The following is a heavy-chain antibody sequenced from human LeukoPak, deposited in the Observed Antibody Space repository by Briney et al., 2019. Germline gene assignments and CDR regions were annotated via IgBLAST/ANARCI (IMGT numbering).Heavy chain of an antibody. CDR1: GGSISSYY. CDR2: IYYSGST. Sequence: PSETLSLTCTVSGGSISSYYWSWIRQPPGKGLEWIGYIYYSGSTNYNPSLKSRVTISVDTSKNQFSLKLSSVTAADTAVYYCARDRWLQLGTGAFDIWGQGTMVTVSS. J-gene: IGHJ3*02. CDR3: ARDRWLQLGTGAFDI. D-gene: IGHD5-24*01. V-gene: IGHV4-59*01.